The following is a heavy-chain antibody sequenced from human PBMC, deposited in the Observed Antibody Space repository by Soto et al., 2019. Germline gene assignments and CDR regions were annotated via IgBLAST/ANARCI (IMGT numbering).Heavy chain of an antibody. J-gene: IGHJ4*02. CDR2: ISAGAATI. CDR3: AKKSAGNYPFDH. D-gene: IGHD3-10*01. Sequence: GGSLRLSCVGSGFTFSVSPMSWVRQAPGKEPEWVSVISAGAATIYYADSVKGRFTISRDNSRNTLFLQMNSLRADDTAVYYCAKKSAGNYPFDHGGQGTLVTVSS. CDR1: GFTFSVSP. V-gene: IGHV3-23*01.